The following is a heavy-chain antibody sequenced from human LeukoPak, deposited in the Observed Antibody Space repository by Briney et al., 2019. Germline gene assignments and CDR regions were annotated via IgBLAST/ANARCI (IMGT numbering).Heavy chain of an antibody. V-gene: IGHV1-18*01. D-gene: IGHD3-10*01. CDR2: ISGYNGNR. Sequence: GASVNFSCKASGYTFTIYGISLVRQAPGQGLEWMGWISGYNGNRNYAQNLQGRVTMTTDTSTSIAYIEARSLRSDDTAVYYCARAASGAARYRAFDIWGQGTMVTVSS. CDR3: ARAASGAARYRAFDI. CDR1: GYTFTIYG. J-gene: IGHJ3*02.